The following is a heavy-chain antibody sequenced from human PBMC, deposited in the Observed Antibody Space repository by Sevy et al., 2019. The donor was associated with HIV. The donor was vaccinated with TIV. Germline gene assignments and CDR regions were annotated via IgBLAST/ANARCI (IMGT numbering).Heavy chain of an antibody. CDR3: TKDPPVYGDFPYGMDV. J-gene: IGHJ6*02. D-gene: IGHD4-17*01. V-gene: IGHV3-30*18. CDR2: ISREGGKK. Sequence: GGSLRLSCVGSGFIFDDYGMHWVRQAPGKGLEWVALISREGGKKYYSDSVKGRFTISRDNFKNTLYLQMNTLRRDDTATYFCTKDPPVYGDFPYGMDVWGQGTTVTVSS. CDR1: GFIFDDYG.